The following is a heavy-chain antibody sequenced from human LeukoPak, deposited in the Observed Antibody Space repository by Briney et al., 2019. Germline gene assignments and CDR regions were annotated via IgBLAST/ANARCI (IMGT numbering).Heavy chain of an antibody. CDR1: GFSLSNARMG. V-gene: IGHV2-26*01. D-gene: IGHD6-19*01. CDR3: ARILECEQWPCYY. J-gene: IGHJ4*02. CDR2: IFSNDEK. Sequence: SGPTLVNPTETLTLTCTVSGFSLSNARMGVSWIRQPPGKALEWLAHIFSNDEKSYSTSLKSRLTISKDTSKSQVVLTMTHMDPVDTATYYCARILECEQWPCYYWGPGTLVTASS.